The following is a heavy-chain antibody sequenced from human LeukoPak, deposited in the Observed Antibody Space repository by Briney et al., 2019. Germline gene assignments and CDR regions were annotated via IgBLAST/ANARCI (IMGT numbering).Heavy chain of an antibody. CDR3: ARGRRQQLDFDY. CDR2: MSPNSGNT. Sequence: GASVKVSCKASGYTFTSYDINWVRQATGQGLEWMGWMSPNSGNTGYAQKFQGRVTMTRNASISTAYMELSSLRSEDTAVYYCARGRRQQLDFDYWGQGTLVTVSS. J-gene: IGHJ4*02. CDR1: GYTFTSYD. D-gene: IGHD6-13*01. V-gene: IGHV1-8*01.